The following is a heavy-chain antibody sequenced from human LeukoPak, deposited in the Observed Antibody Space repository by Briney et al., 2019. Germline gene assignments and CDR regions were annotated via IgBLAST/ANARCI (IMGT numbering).Heavy chain of an antibody. J-gene: IGHJ4*02. CDR3: ARGFSTGFDY. V-gene: IGHV4-59*08. D-gene: IGHD2-2*01. Sequence: SETLSLTCTVSGGSISSYYGSWIRQPPGKGLEWIGYIYYSGSTNFNTSLKGRVTISENKPETQFSLKLSSVTAADTAVYYCARGFSTGFDYWGQGTLVTVSS. CDR2: IYYSGST. CDR1: GGSISSYY.